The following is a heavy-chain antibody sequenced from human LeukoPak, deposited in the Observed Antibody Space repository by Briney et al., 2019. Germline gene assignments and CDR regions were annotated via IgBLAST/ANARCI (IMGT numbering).Heavy chain of an antibody. CDR2: MSHSGSA. V-gene: IGHV4-39*01. CDR1: GGSISSGGYY. Sequence: PSETLSLTCTVSGGSISSGGYYWGWIRQPPGKGLEWIGSMSHSGSAFYNPSLKSRVSISVDTSKNQFSLRVTSVTAADTALYYCARRSLREAYNRFDPWGQGTLVTVSS. J-gene: IGHJ5*02. D-gene: IGHD1-1*01. CDR3: ARRSLREAYNRFDP.